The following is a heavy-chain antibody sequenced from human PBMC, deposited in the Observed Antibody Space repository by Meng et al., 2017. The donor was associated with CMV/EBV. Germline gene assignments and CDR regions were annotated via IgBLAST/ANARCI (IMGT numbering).Heavy chain of an antibody. CDR2: IYWDDDK. CDR1: GFPRTTMGVG. D-gene: IGHD3-22*01. CDR3: ARLYDSSGYYLGYFDY. Sequence: ITLKDSVPTLVKPTHTPTLTFTFSGFPRTTMGVGVGWIRQPPVKALEWLALIYWDDDKRYSPSLKSRLTITKDTSKNQVVLTMTNMYPVNTATYYCARLYDSSGYYLGYFDYWGQGTLVTVSS. J-gene: IGHJ4*02. V-gene: IGHV2-5*02.